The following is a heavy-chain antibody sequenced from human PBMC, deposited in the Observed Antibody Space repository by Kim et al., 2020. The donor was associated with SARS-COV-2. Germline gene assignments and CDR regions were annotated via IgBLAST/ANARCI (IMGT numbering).Heavy chain of an antibody. J-gene: IGHJ6*02. CDR3: AKMVIMDGYTYFYYYAMDV. Sequence: GGSLRLSCVASGFTFDTYAMRWVRQAPGKGLEWVSVISGGAGNKVYADSVRGRFTISRDNAKNTLYLQMNSLRDEDTALYYCAKMVIMDGYTYFYYYAMDVWGQGTAVTVSS. CDR1: GFTFDTYA. D-gene: IGHD2-21*01. V-gene: IGHV3-23*01. CDR2: ISGGAGNK.